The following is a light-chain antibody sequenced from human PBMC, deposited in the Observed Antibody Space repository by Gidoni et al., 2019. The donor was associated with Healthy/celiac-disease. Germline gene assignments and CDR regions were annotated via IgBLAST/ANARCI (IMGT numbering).Light chain of an antibody. CDR1: KLGDKF. J-gene: IGLJ2*01. Sequence: SYELTQPPSVSVSPGQTASITCSGDKLGDKFAYWYQQKPGQSPVLVIYQHSKRPSGIPERFSGANSGNTATLTIIGTQAMDEADYYCQAWDSSTAVFGGGTKLTVL. V-gene: IGLV3-1*01. CDR2: QHS. CDR3: QAWDSSTAV.